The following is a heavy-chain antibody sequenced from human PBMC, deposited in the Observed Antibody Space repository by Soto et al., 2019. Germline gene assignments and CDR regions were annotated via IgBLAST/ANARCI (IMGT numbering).Heavy chain of an antibody. V-gene: IGHV1-18*01. Sequence: ASVKVSCKSCGYTFTSYGMIWVRQAPGQGLEWMGWISVYNGNTNYAQKLQGRVTMTTDTSTSTAYMELRSLRSDDTAVYYCARVGDSSGYYFYDYWGQGTLVNVSS. CDR1: GYTFTSYG. D-gene: IGHD3-22*01. J-gene: IGHJ4*02. CDR2: ISVYNGNT. CDR3: ARVGDSSGYYFYDY.